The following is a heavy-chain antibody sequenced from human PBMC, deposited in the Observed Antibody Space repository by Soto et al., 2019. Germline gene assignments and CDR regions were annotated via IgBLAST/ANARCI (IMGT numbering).Heavy chain of an antibody. CDR2: ISGSGGST. D-gene: IGHD3-9*01. Sequence: PGGSLRLSCAASXFTFSSYAMSWVRQAPGKGLEWVSAISGSGGSTYYADSVKGRFTISRDTAKNSLYLQMNSLRAEDTALYFCARASPRGRYFDWLIFPLGHWGQGTLVTVSS. J-gene: IGHJ4*02. CDR3: ARASPRGRYFDWLIFPLGH. CDR1: XFTFSSYA. V-gene: IGHV3-23*01.